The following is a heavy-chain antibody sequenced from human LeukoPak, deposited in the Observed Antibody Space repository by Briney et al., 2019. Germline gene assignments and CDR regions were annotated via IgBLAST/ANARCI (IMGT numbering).Heavy chain of an antibody. Sequence: QPGGSLRLSCAASGFTFSSYSMNWVRQAPGKGREWVSYISSSSSTIYYADSVKGRFTISRDNAKNSLYLQMNSLRAEDTAVYYCACRTGGDGFDYWGQGTLVTVSS. CDR3: ACRTGGDGFDY. D-gene: IGHD2-21*02. CDR2: ISSSSSTI. CDR1: GFTFSSYS. V-gene: IGHV3-48*04. J-gene: IGHJ4*02.